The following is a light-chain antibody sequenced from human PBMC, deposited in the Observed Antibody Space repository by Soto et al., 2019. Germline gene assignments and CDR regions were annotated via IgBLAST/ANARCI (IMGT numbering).Light chain of an antibody. Sequence: QSVLTQPPSVSGSPGQSVTISCTGTSSDVGSYNRVSWYQQPPGTAPKLMICQVSNRPSGVPDRFSGSKSGNTASLTISGRQAEDEDADYCSSYTSSGTWVFGGGTKLTVL. J-gene: IGLJ3*02. CDR1: SSDVGSYNR. V-gene: IGLV2-18*02. CDR3: SSYTSSGTWV. CDR2: QVS.